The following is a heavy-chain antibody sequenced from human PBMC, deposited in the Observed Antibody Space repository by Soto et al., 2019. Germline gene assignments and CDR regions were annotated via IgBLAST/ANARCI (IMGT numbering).Heavy chain of an antibody. V-gene: IGHV3-48*02. J-gene: IGHJ4*02. D-gene: IGHD3-9*01. CDR1: GFTFSSYS. Sequence: GGSLRLSCAASGFTFSSYSMNWVRQAPGKGLELVSYISSSSSTIYYADSVKGRFTISRDNAKNSLYLQMNSLRDEDTAVYYCARDYYDILTGLGSATYYFDYWGQGTLVTVSS. CDR3: ARDYYDILTGLGSATYYFDY. CDR2: ISSSSSTI.